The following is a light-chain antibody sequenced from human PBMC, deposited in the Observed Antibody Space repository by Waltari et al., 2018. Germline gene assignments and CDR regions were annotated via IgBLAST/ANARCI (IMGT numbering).Light chain of an antibody. CDR3: CSLTSSRTVI. J-gene: IGLJ2*01. CDR2: DVA. CDR1: TGDVGAYNY. Sequence: QSALTQPASVSESHGQSITISCTGTTGDVGAYNYVPWYHQLPGKAPKLLIYDVANRPSGVSDRFSGSKSGNTASLIISGLQAEDEADYYCCSLTSSRTVIFGGGTKLTVL. V-gene: IGLV2-14*03.